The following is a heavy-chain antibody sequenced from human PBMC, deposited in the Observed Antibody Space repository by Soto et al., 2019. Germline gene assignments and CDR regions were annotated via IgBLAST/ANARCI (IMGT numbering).Heavy chain of an antibody. CDR3: AFSLGELSRNYAFDI. CDR2: ISGSGGNT. D-gene: IGHD3-16*02. J-gene: IGHJ3*02. Sequence: GGSLRLSCAASGFTFSSYAMSWVRQAPGKGLEWVSAISGSGGNTYYADSVKGRFTISRDNSKNTLYLQMNSLRAEDTAVYYCAFSLGELSRNYAFDIWGQGTMVTVSS. CDR1: GFTFSSYA. V-gene: IGHV3-23*01.